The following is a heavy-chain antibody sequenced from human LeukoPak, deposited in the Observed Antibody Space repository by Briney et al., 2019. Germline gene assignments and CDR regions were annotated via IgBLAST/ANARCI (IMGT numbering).Heavy chain of an antibody. J-gene: IGHJ1*01. CDR1: GATFSSYA. V-gene: IGHV1-69*13. CDR2: IIPIFGTA. CDR3: ARGSYYHSSGYYYARSSAEYFQH. Sequence: EASVKVSCKASGATFSSYAISWVRQAPGQGLEWMGGIIPIFGTANYAQKFQGRVTITADESTSTAYMELSSLRSEDTSVYYCARGSYYHSSGYYYARSSAEYFQHWGQGTLVTVSS. D-gene: IGHD3-22*01.